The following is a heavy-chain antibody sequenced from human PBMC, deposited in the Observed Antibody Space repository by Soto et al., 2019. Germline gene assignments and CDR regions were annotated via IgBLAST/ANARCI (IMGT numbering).Heavy chain of an antibody. CDR2: VSYDGRVQ. J-gene: IGHJ2*01. V-gene: IGHV3-30*18. Sequence: QVQLVESGGGVVQPGGSLRLSCAASGFTFNNYGMHWVRQAPGEGLEWVAVVSYDGRVQYYADSAKGRFTISRDNSKNTLYLQINSMRDDDTAVYYCAKVRRPKAGKWYFDLWGRGTLVTVAS. D-gene: IGHD6-19*01. CDR1: GFTFNNYG. CDR3: AKVRRPKAGKWYFDL.